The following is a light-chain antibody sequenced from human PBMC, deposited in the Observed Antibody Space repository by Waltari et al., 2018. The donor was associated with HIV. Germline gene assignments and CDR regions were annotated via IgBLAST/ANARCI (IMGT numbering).Light chain of an antibody. Sequence: QSALTQPRSVSGSPGQSVTVSCTGTSSDVGGYDYVSWYQQHPGKAPKLMIYDVNKRPSGVPDRFSGSKSGNTASLTISGLQAEDEADYYCCSYASITRVFGGGTKLTVL. CDR2: DVN. CDR1: SSDVGGYDY. V-gene: IGLV2-11*01. J-gene: IGLJ2*01. CDR3: CSYASITRV.